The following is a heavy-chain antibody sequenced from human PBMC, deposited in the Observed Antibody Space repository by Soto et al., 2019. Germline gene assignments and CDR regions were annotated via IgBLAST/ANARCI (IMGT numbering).Heavy chain of an antibody. J-gene: IGHJ6*02. Sequence: EVQLVESGGGLVQPGGSLKLSCAASGFTFSGSAMHWVRQASGKGLEWVGRIRSKANSYATAYAASVKGRFTISRDDSKNTAYLQMNSLKTEDTAVYYCTRIGYCSGDSCYEGYYYYGMDVWGQGTTVTVSS. CDR3: TRIGYCSGDSCYEGYYYYGMDV. CDR1: GFTFSGSA. V-gene: IGHV3-73*02. D-gene: IGHD2-15*01. CDR2: IRSKANSYAT.